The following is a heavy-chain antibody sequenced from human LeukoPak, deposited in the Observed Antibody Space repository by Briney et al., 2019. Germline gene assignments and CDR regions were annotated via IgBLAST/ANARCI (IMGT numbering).Heavy chain of an antibody. CDR3: ARDRHWTNDWVFDY. Sequence: SETLSLTCTVSGGSISSYYWSWIRQPAGKGLEWIGRIYTSTSGSTKYNPSLKSRVTMSVDTSKNQLSLKLSSVTAADTAVYYCARDRHWTNDWVFDYWGQGTLVTVSS. CDR1: GGSISSYY. CDR2: IYTSTSGST. D-gene: IGHD1/OR15-1a*01. J-gene: IGHJ4*02. V-gene: IGHV4-4*07.